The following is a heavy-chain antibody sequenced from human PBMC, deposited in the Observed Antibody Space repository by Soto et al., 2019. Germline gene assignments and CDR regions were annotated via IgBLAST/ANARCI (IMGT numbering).Heavy chain of an antibody. D-gene: IGHD6-13*01. CDR3: VRYVAPGIAPPLEGMDV. V-gene: IGHV1-18*01. J-gene: IGHJ6*02. CDR2: ISAYNGNT. Sequence: ASVKVSCKASGYTFPRYGISWVRQAPGQGLEWMGWISAYNGNTNYAQKLQGRVTMTTDTSTSTAYMELRSLRSDDTAVYYCVRYVAPGIAPPLEGMDVWGQGTTVTVSS. CDR1: GYTFPRYG.